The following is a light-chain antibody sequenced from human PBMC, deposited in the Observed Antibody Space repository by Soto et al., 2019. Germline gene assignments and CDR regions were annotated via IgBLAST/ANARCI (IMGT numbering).Light chain of an antibody. Sequence: QSALTQPASVSGSPGQSITISCTGTSSDVGSYNLVSWYQQHPGKAPKLMIYEGSKRPSGVSNRFSGSKSGNTASLTISGLQAEDAADYSCYSYAGSSTLYVVFGGGTKLTVL. J-gene: IGLJ2*01. CDR3: YSYAGSSTLYVV. CDR2: EGS. CDR1: SSDVGSYNL. V-gene: IGLV2-23*01.